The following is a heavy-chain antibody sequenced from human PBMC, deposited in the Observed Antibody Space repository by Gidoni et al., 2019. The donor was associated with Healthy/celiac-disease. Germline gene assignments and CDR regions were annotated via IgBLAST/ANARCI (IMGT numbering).Heavy chain of an antibody. CDR3: AMDLFSSGSYDFWSGYYTGTVGAFDI. CDR1: GCTFSSES. J-gene: IGHJ3*02. D-gene: IGHD3-3*01. Sequence: EVQLVESGGGLVKHGGSRRLPCAASGCTFSSESMNWVRQAPGKGREWVSSLSSSSSYIYYADSLTGRFPISRDNSTNSLYLQMYSLRAVDTAVYYCAMDLFSSGSYDFWSGYYTGTVGAFDIWGQGTMVTVSS. CDR2: LSSSSSYI. V-gene: IGHV3-21*01.